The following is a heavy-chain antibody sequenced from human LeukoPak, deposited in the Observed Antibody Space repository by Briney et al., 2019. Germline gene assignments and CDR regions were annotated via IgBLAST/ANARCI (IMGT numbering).Heavy chain of an antibody. CDR3: ARGTRTGYSSSWYGGGFDY. CDR1: GFTFSSYS. Sequence: PGGSLRLSCAASGFTFSSYSMNWVRQAPGKGLEWVSSISSSSSYIYYADSVKGRFTISRDNAKNSLYLQMNSLRAEDTAVYYCARGTRTGYSSSWYGGGFDYWGQGTLVTVSS. V-gene: IGHV3-21*01. J-gene: IGHJ4*02. CDR2: ISSSSSYI. D-gene: IGHD6-13*01.